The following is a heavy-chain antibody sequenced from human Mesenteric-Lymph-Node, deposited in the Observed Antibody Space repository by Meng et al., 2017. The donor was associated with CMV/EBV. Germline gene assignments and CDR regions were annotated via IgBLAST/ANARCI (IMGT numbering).Heavy chain of an antibody. D-gene: IGHD6-19*01. Sequence: VSGGSVSSSSYYWGWIRQPPGKGLEWIGSIYYSGSTYYNPSLKSRVTISVDTSKNQFSLKLSSVTAADTAVYYCARQSGAVAGGVAYWGQGTLVTVSS. CDR1: GGSVSSSSYY. CDR3: ARQSGAVAGGVAY. V-gene: IGHV4-39*01. CDR2: IYYSGST. J-gene: IGHJ4*02.